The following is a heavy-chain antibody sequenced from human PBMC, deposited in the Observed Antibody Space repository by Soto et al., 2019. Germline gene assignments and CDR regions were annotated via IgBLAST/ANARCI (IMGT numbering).Heavy chain of an antibody. CDR1: GYIFTNYC. CDR2: IYPGDSDT. V-gene: IGHV5-51*01. CDR3: ARGPDYSNPIAGYYGMDV. J-gene: IGHJ6*02. D-gene: IGHD4-4*01. Sequence: GESLKISCKASGYIFTNYCIVWVRQMPGKGLEWMGIIYPGDSDTQYSPSFRGHVTFSADKSISTAYLQWGSLRASDTAMYYCARGPDYSNPIAGYYGMDVWGQGTTVTVSS.